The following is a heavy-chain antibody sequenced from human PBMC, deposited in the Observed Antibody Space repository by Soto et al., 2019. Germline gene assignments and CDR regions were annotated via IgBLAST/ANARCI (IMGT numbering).Heavy chain of an antibody. CDR2: ISSSGSTI. V-gene: IGHV3-11*01. Sequence: GGSLRLSCAASGFTFSDYYMSWIRQAPGKGLEWVSYISSSGSTIYYADSVKGRFTISRDNAKNSLYLQMNSLRAEDTAVYYCARDRPPALYGSGEGHYFDYWGQGTPVTVSS. CDR3: ARDRPPALYGSGEGHYFDY. D-gene: IGHD3-10*01. CDR1: GFTFSDYY. J-gene: IGHJ4*02.